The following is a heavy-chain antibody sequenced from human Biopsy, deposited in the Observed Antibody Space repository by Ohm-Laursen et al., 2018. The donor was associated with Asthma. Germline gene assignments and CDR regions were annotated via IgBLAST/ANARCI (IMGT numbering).Heavy chain of an antibody. Sequence: PLRLSCSASGFSFSDYYMTWMRQAPGKGLEWVSSISSSGSTKYPAESVQGRFTISRDNAQKSLFLQMNSLRAEDTAVYYCARTFHFWSPYHAEHYQLWGQGTLVTVSS. CDR3: ARTFHFWSPYHAEHYQL. CDR2: ISSSGSTK. V-gene: IGHV3-11*04. D-gene: IGHD3-3*02. J-gene: IGHJ1*01. CDR1: GFSFSDYY.